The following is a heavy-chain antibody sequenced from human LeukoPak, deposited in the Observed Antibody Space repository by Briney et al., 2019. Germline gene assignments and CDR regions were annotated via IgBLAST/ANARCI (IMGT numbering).Heavy chain of an antibody. J-gene: IGHJ4*02. CDR2: IDSDGTTI. V-gene: IGHV3-74*01. D-gene: IGHD2-2*01. Sequence: GGSLRLSCAVSGFTLSSYWMHWVRQAPGKGLVWFSRIDSDGTTIDYADSVKGRFTISRDNANNTLYLQMNSLRAEDAGVYYCARGLTLLGYCSGTSCLMNYWGQGTLVTVSS. CDR1: GFTLSSYW. CDR3: ARGLTLLGYCSGTSCLMNY.